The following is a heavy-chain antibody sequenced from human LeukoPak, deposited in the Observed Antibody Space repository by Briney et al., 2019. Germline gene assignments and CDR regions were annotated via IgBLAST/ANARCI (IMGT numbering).Heavy chain of an antibody. J-gene: IGHJ6*03. CDR2: IYYSGST. CDR1: GGSISSSSYY. D-gene: IGHD3-22*01. V-gene: IGHV4-39*07. Sequence: SETLSLTCTVSGGSISSSSYYWGWIRQPPGKGLERIGSIYYSGSTYYNPSLKSRVTISVDTSKNQFSLKLSSVTAADTAVYYCARDSRVSWYYYDSSGYLTRYMDVWGKGTTVTVSS. CDR3: ARDSRVSWYYYDSSGYLTRYMDV.